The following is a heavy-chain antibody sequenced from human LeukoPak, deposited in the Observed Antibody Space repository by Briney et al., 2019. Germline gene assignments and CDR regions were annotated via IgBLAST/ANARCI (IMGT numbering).Heavy chain of an antibody. Sequence: SETLSLTCTVSGGSISSYYWSWIRQPPGKGLEWIGYIYYSGSTNYNPSLKSRVTISVDTSKNQFSLKLSSVTAADTAVYYCARGDVEMATTFDYWGQGTLVTVSS. D-gene: IGHD5-24*01. CDR2: IYYSGST. CDR3: ARGDVEMATTFDY. V-gene: IGHV4-59*01. J-gene: IGHJ4*02. CDR1: GGSISSYY.